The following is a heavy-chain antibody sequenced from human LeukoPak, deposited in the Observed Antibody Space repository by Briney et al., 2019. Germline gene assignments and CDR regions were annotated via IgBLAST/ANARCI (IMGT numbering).Heavy chain of an antibody. D-gene: IGHD5-18*01. CDR1: GFTFSSYA. CDR2: ISYDGSNK. Sequence: GMSLRLSCAASGFTFSSYAMHWVRQAPGKGLEWVAVISYDGSNKYYADSVKGRFTISRDNSKNTLYLQMNSLRAEDAAVYYCARGHSYGPGPTPDWGQGTLVTVSS. J-gene: IGHJ4*02. CDR3: ARGHSYGPGPTPD. V-gene: IGHV3-30-3*01.